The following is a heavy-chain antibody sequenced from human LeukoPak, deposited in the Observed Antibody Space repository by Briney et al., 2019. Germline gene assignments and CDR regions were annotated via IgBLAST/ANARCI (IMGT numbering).Heavy chain of an antibody. Sequence: ASVKVSCKASGYMFDNYGISGVREAPGQGLEWMGWISAYNGDTNYAQKFQGRVTMTIDISTSTGYMELRSLRSDDTALYYCVGAERGSICMDVWGKGTTVTVSS. CDR1: GYMFDNYG. D-gene: IGHD3-16*01. CDR2: ISAYNGDT. V-gene: IGHV1-18*01. J-gene: IGHJ6*03. CDR3: VGAERGSICMDV.